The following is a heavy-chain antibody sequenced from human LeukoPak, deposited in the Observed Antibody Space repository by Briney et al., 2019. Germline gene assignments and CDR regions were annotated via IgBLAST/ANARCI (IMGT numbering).Heavy chain of an antibody. J-gene: IGHJ6*02. CDR3: ARDGSGLVPNYYYYGMDV. Sequence: ASGNVSCKASGYVGTSCAMHWGRQAPGQGLEWMGWINAGNGNTKYSQKFHGRVTITRDTSASTAYMELSSLRSEDTAVYSCARDGSGLVPNYYYYGMDVWGQGTTVTVSS. V-gene: IGHV1-3*01. CDR2: INAGNGNT. CDR1: GYVGTSCA. D-gene: IGHD6-19*01.